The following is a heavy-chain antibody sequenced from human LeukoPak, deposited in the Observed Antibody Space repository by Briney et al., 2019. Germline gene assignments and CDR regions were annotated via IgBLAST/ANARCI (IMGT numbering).Heavy chain of an antibody. Sequence: GGSLRLSCAASGFTFSSYWIHWVRQAPGKGLVWVSRINSDGSSTSYADSVKGRFTISRDNAKNTLYVQMNSLRAEDTAVYYCAELGITMIGGVWGKGTTVTISS. V-gene: IGHV3-74*01. J-gene: IGHJ6*04. CDR2: INSDGSST. CDR1: GFTFSSYW. CDR3: AELGITMIGGV. D-gene: IGHD3-10*02.